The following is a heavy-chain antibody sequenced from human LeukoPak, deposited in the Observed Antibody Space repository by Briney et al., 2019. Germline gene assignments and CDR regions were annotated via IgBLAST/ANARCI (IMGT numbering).Heavy chain of an antibody. D-gene: IGHD4-23*01. J-gene: IGHJ4*02. CDR1: GASVNSDTYY. Sequence: SETLSLTCTVSGASVNSDTYYWSWIRQPPGKGLEWIGYIHYSGNTNYNPSLMSRVTISVDTSKNQFSLRLSSVTAADTAVYYCARQDYGGNSPFDYWGQGTLVTVSS. CDR3: ARQDYGGNSPFDY. V-gene: IGHV4-61*01. CDR2: IHYSGNT.